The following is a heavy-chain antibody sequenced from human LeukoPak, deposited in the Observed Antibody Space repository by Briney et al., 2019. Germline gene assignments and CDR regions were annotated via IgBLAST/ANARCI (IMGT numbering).Heavy chain of an antibody. CDR3: ARIGNHYGSGSYQP. Sequence: PSETLSLTCTVSGVSISSYYWSWIRQPPGKGLEWIGYIYYSGSTNYNPSLKSRVTISVDTSKNQFSLKLSSVTAADTAVYYCARIGNHYGSGSYQPWGQGTLVTVSS. J-gene: IGHJ4*02. CDR1: GVSISSYY. CDR2: IYYSGST. D-gene: IGHD3-10*01. V-gene: IGHV4-59*01.